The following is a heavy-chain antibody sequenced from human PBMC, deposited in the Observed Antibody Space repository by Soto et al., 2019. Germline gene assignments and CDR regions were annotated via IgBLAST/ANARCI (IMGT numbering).Heavy chain of an antibody. V-gene: IGHV4-39*01. D-gene: IGHD3-3*01. CDR3: ARPFYDFWSGYYEPDYYYYYMDV. Sequence: TLSLNRALTSGAHSRSSYLGGRSRQTPRKGVEGVGSIYYSGSTYYNPSLKSRVTISVDTSKNQFSLKLSSVTAADTAVYYCARPFYDFWSGYYEPDYYYYYMDVWGKGTTVTVSS. J-gene: IGHJ6*03. CDR2: IYYSGST. CDR1: SGAHSRSSYL.